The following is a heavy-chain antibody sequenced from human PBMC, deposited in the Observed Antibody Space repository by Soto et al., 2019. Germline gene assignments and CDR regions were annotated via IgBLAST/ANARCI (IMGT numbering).Heavy chain of an antibody. V-gene: IGHV4-61*01. J-gene: IGHJ5*02. Sequence: QVQLQESGPTLVKPSETLSLTCTVSGGSVSSGSYYWSWIRQPPGKRLEWIGYISDSGSTNYNPCLKSRVSLAVDTSRNLSSLQLTSVTAADTAVYHCARGFVNYDFWSGYYNWFDPWGQGTLVTVSS. CDR2: ISDSGST. CDR1: GGSVSSGSYY. CDR3: ARGFVNYDFWSGYYNWFDP. D-gene: IGHD3-3*01.